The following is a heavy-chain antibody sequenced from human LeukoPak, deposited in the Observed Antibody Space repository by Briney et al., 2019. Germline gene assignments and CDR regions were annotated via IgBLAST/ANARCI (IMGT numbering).Heavy chain of an antibody. D-gene: IGHD3-22*01. J-gene: IGHJ5*02. Sequence: PGGSLRLSCAASGFTFSSYWMSWVRQAPGKGLEWVANIKQDGSEKYYVDSVKGRFTISRDNAKNSLYLQMNSLSAEDTAVYYCARDDLPAYYYDSSGPIDPWGQGTLVTVSS. V-gene: IGHV3-7*01. CDR3: ARDDLPAYYYDSSGPIDP. CDR2: IKQDGSEK. CDR1: GFTFSSYW.